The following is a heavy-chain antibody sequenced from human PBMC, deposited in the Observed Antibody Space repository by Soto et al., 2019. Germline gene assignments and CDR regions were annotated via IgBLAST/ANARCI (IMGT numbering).Heavy chain of an antibody. V-gene: IGHV3-15*01. CDR1: GFTFNDAW. CDR3: TKHSSRNWFDP. Sequence: EVQLVESGGGLVKPGGSLRLSCAASGFTFNDAWMSWVRQAPGKGLEWVGRIKSKTDRGRTDYAAPVKGRFTISRDDSKNTLYLQMNSLETEDTAVYYCTKHSSRNWFDPWGQGTLVTVSS. D-gene: IGHD6-13*01. CDR2: IKSKTDRGRT. J-gene: IGHJ5*02.